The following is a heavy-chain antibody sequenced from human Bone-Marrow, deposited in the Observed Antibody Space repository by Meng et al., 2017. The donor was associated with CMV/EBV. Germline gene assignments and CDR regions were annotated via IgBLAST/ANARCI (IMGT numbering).Heavy chain of an antibody. J-gene: IGHJ4*02. CDR3: ARSGEDSSDFDTPNFDY. CDR2: SSSSSSYK. D-gene: IGHD3-22*01. Sequence: FTVKIYSMSWVRQAPGKGLEWVSSSSSSSSYKYYADSVKGRFTISRDNAKNSLYLQMNSLRADDTAVYFCARSGEDSSDFDTPNFDYWGQGILVTVSS. V-gene: IGHV3-21*01. CDR1: FTVKIYS.